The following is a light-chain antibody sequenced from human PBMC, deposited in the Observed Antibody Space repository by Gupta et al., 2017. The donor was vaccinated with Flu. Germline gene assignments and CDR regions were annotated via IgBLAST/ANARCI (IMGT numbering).Light chain of an antibody. CDR1: SSNIGSNT. CDR3: AAWDDSLNGGV. J-gene: IGLJ2*01. Sequence: RVTISCSGRSSNIGSNTVNWYQQFPGSAPKLLFYNDNERPSGVPDRFSASKSGTSASLAISGLQSEDEADYFCAAWDDSLNGGVFGGGTKLTVL. V-gene: IGLV1-44*01. CDR2: NDN.